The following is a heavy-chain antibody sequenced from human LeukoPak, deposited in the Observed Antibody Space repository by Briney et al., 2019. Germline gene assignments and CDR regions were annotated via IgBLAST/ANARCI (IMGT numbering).Heavy chain of an antibody. D-gene: IGHD1-26*01. Sequence: GGSLRLSCAVSGFTFSTYWMHWVRQPPGKGLVWVSRISNDGSSTSYADSVKGRFTVSRDNAKNTLYLQMNNLRAEDTAVYCCARVGAATPRDYWGQGTLVTVSS. CDR3: ARVGAATPRDY. J-gene: IGHJ4*02. CDR2: ISNDGSST. V-gene: IGHV3-74*01. CDR1: GFTFSTYW.